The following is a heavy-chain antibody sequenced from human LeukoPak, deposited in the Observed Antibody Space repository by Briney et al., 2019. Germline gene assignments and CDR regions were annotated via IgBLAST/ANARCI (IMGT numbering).Heavy chain of an antibody. D-gene: IGHD4-23*01. CDR3: ARGLYGGNFFFDY. CDR1: GGSISSGGYS. CDR2: IYHSGST. Sequence: SETLSLTCAVSGGSISSGGYSWSWIRQPPGKGLEWIGYIYHSGSTYYNPSLKSRVTISVDTPKNQFSLKLSSVTAADTAVYYCARGLYGGNFFFDYWGQGTLVTVSS. J-gene: IGHJ4*02. V-gene: IGHV4-30-2*01.